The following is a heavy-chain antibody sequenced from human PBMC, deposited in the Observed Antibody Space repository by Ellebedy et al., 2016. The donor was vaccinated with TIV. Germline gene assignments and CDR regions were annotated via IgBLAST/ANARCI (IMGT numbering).Heavy chain of an antibody. Sequence: GESLKISCAASGFPFDSYVMSWVRLAPGKGLEWVANIKEDGSDTYYVDSVKGRFTISRDSAENSLYLQMNSIRAEDTAVYYCARGRYTSGWYPDYFDYWGQGTLVTVSS. CDR1: GFPFDSYV. V-gene: IGHV3-7*03. D-gene: IGHD6-19*01. CDR2: IKEDGSDT. J-gene: IGHJ4*02. CDR3: ARGRYTSGWYPDYFDY.